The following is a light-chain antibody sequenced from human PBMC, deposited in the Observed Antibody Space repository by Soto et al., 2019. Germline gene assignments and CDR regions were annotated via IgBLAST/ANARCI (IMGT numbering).Light chain of an antibody. J-gene: IGKJ5*01. Sequence: EIVLTQSPGTLSLSPGERATLSCRASQSISFYLTWYQHKPGQAPRLLIYGASSRATGIPDRFSGSASWTDFTLTISRLEPEDFAVYYCQQYGSSPPITFGQGTRLAIK. CDR1: QSISFY. V-gene: IGKV3-20*01. CDR2: GAS. CDR3: QQYGSSPPIT.